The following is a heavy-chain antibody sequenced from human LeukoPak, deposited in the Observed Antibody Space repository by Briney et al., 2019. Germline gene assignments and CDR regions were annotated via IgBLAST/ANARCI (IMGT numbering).Heavy chain of an antibody. J-gene: IGHJ4*02. CDR2: ISSSGSTI. D-gene: IGHD4-17*01. V-gene: IGHV3-11*04. CDR3: AKGLGDYDDFRLGY. Sequence: GGSLRLSCAASGFTFSDYYMSWIRQAPGKGLEWVSYISSSGSTIYYADSVKGRFTISRDNSKNTLYLQMNSLRSEDTAVYYCAKGLGDYDDFRLGYWGQGTLVTVSS. CDR1: GFTFSDYY.